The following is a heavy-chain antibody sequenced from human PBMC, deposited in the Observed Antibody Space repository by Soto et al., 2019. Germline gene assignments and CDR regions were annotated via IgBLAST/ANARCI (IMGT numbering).Heavy chain of an antibody. CDR3: ARDQLVVAATLGYYYYMDV. V-gene: IGHV3-66*01. CDR1: GFTVSSSY. D-gene: IGHD2-15*01. CDR2: IYSGGST. J-gene: IGHJ6*03. Sequence: EVQLVASGGGLVQPGGSLSLSCAASGFTVSSSYMNWVRQAPGKGLEWVSLIYSGGSTYYADSVKGRFTISSDNSKNKRYLQMNSLRVEDKAVYYCARDQLVVAATLGYYYYMDVWGRGTTVTVAS.